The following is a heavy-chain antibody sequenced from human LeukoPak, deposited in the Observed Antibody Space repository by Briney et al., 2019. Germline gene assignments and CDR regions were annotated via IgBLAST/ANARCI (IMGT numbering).Heavy chain of an antibody. J-gene: IGHJ4*02. CDR1: GGSFSTTNW. D-gene: IGHD4-11*01. Sequence: SGTLSLTCAVSGGSFSTTNWWSWVRQPPGKGLEWIGEIYHSGSTNYNPSLKSRVTISVDKSKNQFSLKLSSVTAADTGVYYCARDGKRLGAFDYWGQGTLVTVSS. CDR2: IYHSGST. CDR3: ARDGKRLGAFDY. V-gene: IGHV4-4*02.